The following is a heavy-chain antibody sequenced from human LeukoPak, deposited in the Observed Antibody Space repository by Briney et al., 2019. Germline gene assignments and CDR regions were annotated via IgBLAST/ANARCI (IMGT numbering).Heavy chain of an antibody. Sequence: SETLSLTCTASGGSISDYYRGWIRQPPGKGLEWIGYFYNSGSSTYNPSLKSRVTISVDTSKNQFSLKLSSVTAADTAVYYCAREQAGIAAPYYFDYWGQGTLVTVSS. CDR2: FYNSGSS. V-gene: IGHV4-59*12. D-gene: IGHD6-13*01. J-gene: IGHJ4*02. CDR1: GGSISDYY. CDR3: AREQAGIAAPYYFDY.